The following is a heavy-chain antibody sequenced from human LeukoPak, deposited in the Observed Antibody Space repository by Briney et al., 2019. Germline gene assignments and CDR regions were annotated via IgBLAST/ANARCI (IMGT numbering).Heavy chain of an antibody. CDR2: IYHSGST. J-gene: IGHJ5*02. V-gene: IGHV4-30-2*01. CDR3: ARGADYGGNWFDP. CDR1: GGSISSGGYS. Sequence: SQTRSLTCAVSGGSISSGGYSWSWIRQPPGKGLEWIGYIYHSGSTYYNPSLKSRVTISVDRSKNQFSLKLSSVTAADTAVYYCARGADYGGNWFDPWGQGTLVTVSS. D-gene: IGHD4-23*01.